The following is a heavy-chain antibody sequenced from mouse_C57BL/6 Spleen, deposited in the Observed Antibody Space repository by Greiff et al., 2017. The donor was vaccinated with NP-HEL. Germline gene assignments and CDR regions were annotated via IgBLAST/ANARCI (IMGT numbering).Heavy chain of an antibody. V-gene: IGHV5-9*01. D-gene: IGHD2-3*01. CDR2: ISGGGGNT. Sequence: EVQLVESGGGLVKPGGSLKLSCAASGFTFSSYTMSWVRQTPEKRLEWVATISGGGGNTYYPDSVKGRFTISRDNAKNTLYLQMSSLRSEDTALYYCARHDGYQFAYWGQGTLVTVSA. CDR3: ARHDGYQFAY. CDR1: GFTFSSYT. J-gene: IGHJ3*01.